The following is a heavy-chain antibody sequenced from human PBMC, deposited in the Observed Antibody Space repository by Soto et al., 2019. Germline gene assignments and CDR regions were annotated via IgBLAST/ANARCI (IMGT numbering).Heavy chain of an antibody. CDR1: GFSFTSYE. Sequence: GSLRLAWAVSGFSFTSYEMNFVRHPQGEGLEWVSYISSSGSTTYYADTVKGRFTISRDNAKSSLYMQMNSLRAEDTAVYYCASYSSSWYGYYGMDVWGQGTTVTVSS. CDR3: ASYSSSWYGYYGMDV. J-gene: IGHJ6*02. V-gene: IGHV3-48*03. D-gene: IGHD6-13*01. CDR2: ISSSGSTT.